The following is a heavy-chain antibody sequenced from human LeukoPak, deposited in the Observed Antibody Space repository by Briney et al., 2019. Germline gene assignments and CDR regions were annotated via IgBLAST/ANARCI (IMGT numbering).Heavy chain of an antibody. CDR2: IYYSGST. Sequence: PSETLSLTCTVSGGSISGSSYYWGWIRQPPGKGLEWIGSIYYSGSTYYNPSLKSRVTISVDTSKNQFSLKLSSVTAADTAVYYCARHSVDTAMVSYYYYGTDVWGQGTTVTVSS. V-gene: IGHV4-39*01. D-gene: IGHD5-18*01. CDR3: ARHSVDTAMVSYYYYGTDV. CDR1: GGSISGSSYY. J-gene: IGHJ6*02.